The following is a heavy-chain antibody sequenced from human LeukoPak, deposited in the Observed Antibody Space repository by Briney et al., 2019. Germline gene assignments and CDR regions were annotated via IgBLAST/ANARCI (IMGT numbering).Heavy chain of an antibody. CDR1: GFTFSNYA. CDR3: AKMYYGSGSYSF. V-gene: IGHV3-23*01. J-gene: IGHJ4*02. Sequence: PGGSLRLSCVGSGFTFSNYAMTWVRQAPGKGLEWVSAISDSGGSTYYADSVKGRFTISRDNSKNTLYLQMNSLRAEDTAVYYCAKMYYGSGSYSFWGQGTLVTVSS. CDR2: ISDSGGST. D-gene: IGHD3-10*01.